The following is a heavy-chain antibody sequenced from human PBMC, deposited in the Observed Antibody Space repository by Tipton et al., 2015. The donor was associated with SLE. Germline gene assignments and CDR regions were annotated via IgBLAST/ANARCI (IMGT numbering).Heavy chain of an antibody. CDR1: GGSISSGGYY. CDR3: ARSGYSSGWYRGRFDI. D-gene: IGHD6-19*01. Sequence: LRLSCTVSGGSISSGGYYWSWIRQHPGKGLEWIGYIYYSGSTYYNPSLKSRVTISVDTSKNQFFLRLRSVTAADTAVYYCARSGYSSGWYRGRFDIWGPGTMVTVSS. V-gene: IGHV4-31*02. J-gene: IGHJ3*02. CDR2: IYYSGST.